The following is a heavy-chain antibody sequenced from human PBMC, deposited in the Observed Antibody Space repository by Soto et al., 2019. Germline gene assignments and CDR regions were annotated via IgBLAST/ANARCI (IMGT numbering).Heavy chain of an antibody. CDR1: RFTLRNYV. Sequence: GESLRLSCAASRFTLRNYVVNWVRQAPGKGLEWVSTTGGSGDTYYPDSVKGRFTISRDNSKNTVYLEMITLRAEDTAVYYCATSGHCGGLRCSSFDMWGQGTVVTVSS. CDR2: TGGSGDT. V-gene: IGHV3-23*01. CDR3: ATSGHCGGLRCSSFDM. D-gene: IGHD2-21*01. J-gene: IGHJ3*02.